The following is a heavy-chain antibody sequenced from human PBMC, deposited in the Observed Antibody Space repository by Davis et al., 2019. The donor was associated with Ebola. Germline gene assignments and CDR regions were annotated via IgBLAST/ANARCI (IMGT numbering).Heavy chain of an antibody. V-gene: IGHV4-4*08. J-gene: IGHJ3*02. Sequence: SETLSLTCTVSGGSISSYYWSWIRQPPGKGLEWIGHIYTTGSTKYNPSLKSRVTISVDTSKNQFSLRLSSVTAADTALYHCARDIVGAFDIWGQGTMVTVSS. D-gene: IGHD3-16*02. CDR3: ARDIVGAFDI. CDR2: IYTTGST. CDR1: GGSISSYY.